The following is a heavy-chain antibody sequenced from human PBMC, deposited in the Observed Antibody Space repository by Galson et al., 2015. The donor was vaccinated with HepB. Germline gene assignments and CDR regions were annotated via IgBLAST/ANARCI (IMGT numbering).Heavy chain of an antibody. CDR2: ISSNGGST. J-gene: IGHJ4*02. D-gene: IGHD3-22*01. CDR3: VKSYHHNYYDSSGYYSPFDY. CDR1: GFTFSSYA. V-gene: IGHV3-64D*09. Sequence: SLRLSCAASGFTFSSYAMHWVRQAPGKGLEYVSAISSNGGSTYYADSVKGRFTISRDNSKNTLYLQMSSLRAEDTAVYYCVKSYHHNYYDSSGYYSPFDYWGQGTLVTVPS.